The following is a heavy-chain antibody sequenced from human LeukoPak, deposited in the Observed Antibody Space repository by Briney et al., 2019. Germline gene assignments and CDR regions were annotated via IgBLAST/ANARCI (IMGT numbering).Heavy chain of an antibody. J-gene: IGHJ6*02. CDR2: IYYSGST. D-gene: IGHD1-1*01. CDR1: GGSISSYY. CDR3: ARDGKQIMEGGYYYYYGMDV. V-gene: IGHV4-59*12. Sequence: SETLSLTCTVSGGSISSYYWSWIRQPPGKGLEWIGYIYYSGSTNYNPSLKSRVTISVDTSKNQFSLKLSSVTAADTAVYYCARDGKQIMEGGYYYYYGMDVWGQGTTVTVSS.